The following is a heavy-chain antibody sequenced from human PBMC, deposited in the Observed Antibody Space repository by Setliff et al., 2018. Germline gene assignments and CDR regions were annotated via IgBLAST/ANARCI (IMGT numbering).Heavy chain of an antibody. CDR2: INHRGST. D-gene: IGHD3-22*01. Sequence: NPSETLSLTCAVYGDSFSDYYWSWIRQPPGKGLEWIEEINHRGSTNSNPSLRSRLTMSLDTSRSQFSLNLTSVTAADTAIYFCARAVDSSGYFPFWYFDLWGRGTLVTVSS. V-gene: IGHV4-34*01. CDR1: GDSFSDYY. CDR3: ARAVDSSGYFPFWYFDL. J-gene: IGHJ2*01.